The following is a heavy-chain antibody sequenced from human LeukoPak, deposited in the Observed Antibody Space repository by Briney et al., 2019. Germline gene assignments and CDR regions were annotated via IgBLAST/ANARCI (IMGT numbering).Heavy chain of an antibody. V-gene: IGHV3-11*04. Sequence: GGSLTLSCTGSGFTFNDYYMSWVRQAPGKGLDWLSFISAGGYPIYYADSVRGRFTISRDTAKNSLYLQMNSLRVEDTAVYYCVMTAGPPTDHWGQGALVTVSS. CDR2: ISAGGYPI. J-gene: IGHJ4*01. CDR3: VMTAGPPTDH. CDR1: GFTFNDYY.